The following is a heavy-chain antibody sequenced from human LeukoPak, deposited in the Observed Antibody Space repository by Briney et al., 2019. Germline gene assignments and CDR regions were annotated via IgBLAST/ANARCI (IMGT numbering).Heavy chain of an antibody. CDR1: GGSISSSSYY. V-gene: IGHV4-39*01. CDR3: ARHVGFITMVRGVINNNWFDP. Sequence: SETLSLTCTVSGGSISSSSYYWGWIRQPPGKGLEWIGSIYYSGSTYYNPSLKSRVTISVDTSKNQFSLKLSSVTAADTAVYYCARHVGFITMVRGVINNNWFDPWGQGTLVTVSS. J-gene: IGHJ5*02. D-gene: IGHD3-10*01. CDR2: IYYSGST.